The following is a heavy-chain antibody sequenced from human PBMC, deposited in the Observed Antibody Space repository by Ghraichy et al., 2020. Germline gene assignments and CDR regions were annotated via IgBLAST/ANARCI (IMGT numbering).Heavy chain of an antibody. CDR1: AFTFSSYW. J-gene: IGHJ4*02. D-gene: IGHD1-26*01. CDR2: IKQDGSDK. V-gene: IGHV3-7*01. Sequence: GGSLRLSCAASAFTFSSYWMSWVRQAPGKGLEWVASIKQDGSDKYYVDSVKGRFTISRDNAKNSLYLQMNSLRAEDTAVYYCARVSGSYGGAVDFWGQGTLVTVSS. CDR3: ARVSGSYGGAVDF.